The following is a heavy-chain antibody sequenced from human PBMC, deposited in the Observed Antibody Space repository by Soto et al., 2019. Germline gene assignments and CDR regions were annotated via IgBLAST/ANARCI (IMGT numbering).Heavy chain of an antibody. CDR1: GFTFSDYY. Sequence: GGSLRLSCAASGFTFSDYYMSWIRQAPGKGLEWLSYISSSGSTIYYADSVQGGFTISRDNAKNSLYLQMNSLRAEDTAVYYCARVVRLPYCSGGSCYSGRYYYYMDVWGKGTTVTVSS. J-gene: IGHJ6*03. V-gene: IGHV3-11*01. CDR3: ARVVRLPYCSGGSCYSGRYYYYMDV. D-gene: IGHD2-15*01. CDR2: ISSSGSTI.